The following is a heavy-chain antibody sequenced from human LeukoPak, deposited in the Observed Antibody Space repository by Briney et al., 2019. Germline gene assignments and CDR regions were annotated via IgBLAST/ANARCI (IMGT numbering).Heavy chain of an antibody. D-gene: IGHD3-10*01. V-gene: IGHV4-4*02. J-gene: IGHJ4*02. CDR3: ARSLGVRSHFDY. CDR1: GGSISSSNW. CDR2: IYHSGST. Sequence: PSETLSLTCAVSGGSISSSNWWSWVRQPPGKGLEWIGEIYHSGSTNYNPSLKSRVTVSVDTSKNQFSLKLSSMTAADTAVYYCARSLGVRSHFDYWGQGSLVTVSS.